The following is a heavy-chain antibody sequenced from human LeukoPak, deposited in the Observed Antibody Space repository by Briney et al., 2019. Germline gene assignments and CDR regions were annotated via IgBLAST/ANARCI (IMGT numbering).Heavy chain of an antibody. V-gene: IGHV1-18*01. J-gene: IGHJ4*02. D-gene: IGHD2-2*01. CDR1: GYFFSHYG. Sequence: ASVKVSCKTSGYFFSHYGISWVRQTPGQGPEWLGWISGFNDNTNYAQRVQGRVTMTTDTATSTAYMELRSLRSDDTAVYYCARDQCSSTSCYVGVGIFDYWGQGTLVTVSS. CDR3: ARDQCSSTSCYVGVGIFDY. CDR2: ISGFNDNT.